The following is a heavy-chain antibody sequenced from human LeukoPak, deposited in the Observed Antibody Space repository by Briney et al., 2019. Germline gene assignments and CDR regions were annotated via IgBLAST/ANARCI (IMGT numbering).Heavy chain of an antibody. CDR1: GGSISSYY. D-gene: IGHD3-16*01. V-gene: IGHV4-59*01. J-gene: IGHJ4*02. CDR2: IYYSGST. Sequence: SSETLSLTCTVSGGSISSYYWSWIRQPPGKGLEWIGYIYYSGSTNYNPSLKSRLIISLDTSKNQFSLNLSSVTAADTAVYYCARESLIHSRLCYFDYWGQGTLVTVSS. CDR3: ARESLIHSRLCYFDY.